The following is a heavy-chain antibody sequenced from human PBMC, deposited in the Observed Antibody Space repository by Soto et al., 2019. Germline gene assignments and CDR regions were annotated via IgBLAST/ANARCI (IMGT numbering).Heavy chain of an antibody. J-gene: IGHJ3*02. CDR3: ARGGGPYYYDSSGYYYVRSDAFDI. D-gene: IGHD3-22*01. CDR1: GGTFSSYA. Sequence: SVKVSCKASGGTFSSYAISWGRQAPGQGLECMGGIIPIFGTANYAQKFQGRVTITADESTSTAYMELSSLRSEDTAVYYCARGGGPYYYDSSGYYYVRSDAFDIWGQGTMVTVSS. CDR2: IIPIFGTA. V-gene: IGHV1-69*13.